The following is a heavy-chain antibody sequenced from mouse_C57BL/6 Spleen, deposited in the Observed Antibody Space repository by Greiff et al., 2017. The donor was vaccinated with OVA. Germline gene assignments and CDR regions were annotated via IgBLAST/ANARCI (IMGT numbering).Heavy chain of an antibody. D-gene: IGHD2-2*01. V-gene: IGHV5-4*03. CDR3: ASRYGYDAWFAY. CDR2: ISDGGSYT. J-gene: IGHJ3*01. CDR1: GFTFSSYA. Sequence: EVKLVESGGGLVKPGGSLKLSCAASGFTFSSYAMSWVRQTPEKRLEWVATISDGGSYTYYPDNVKGRFTISRDNAKNNLYLQMSHLKSEDTAMYYCASRYGYDAWFAYWGQGTLVTVSA.